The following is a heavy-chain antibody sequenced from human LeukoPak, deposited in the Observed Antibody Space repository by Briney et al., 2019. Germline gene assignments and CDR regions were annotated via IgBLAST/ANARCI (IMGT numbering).Heavy chain of an antibody. Sequence: SETLSLTCTVSGGCISSSSYYWGWIRQPPGKGLEWIGSIYYSGSTYYNPSLKSRVTISVDTSKNQFSLKLSSVTAADTAVYYCARGGRDGYNSADQPADLNAIDYWAREPWSPSPQ. CDR3: ARGGRDGYNSADQPADLNAIDY. V-gene: IGHV4-39*07. D-gene: IGHD5-24*01. CDR2: IYYSGST. CDR1: GGCISSSSYY. J-gene: IGHJ4*02.